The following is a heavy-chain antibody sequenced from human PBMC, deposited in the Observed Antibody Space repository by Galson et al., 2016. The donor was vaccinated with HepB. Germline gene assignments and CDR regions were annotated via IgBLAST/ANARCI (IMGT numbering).Heavy chain of an antibody. CDR1: GFTFSGYT. V-gene: IGHV3-48*02. Sequence: SLRLSCAASGFTFSGYTMNWVRQAPGKGLEWVSYITSSTSTIYYADSVKGRFTITRDNAKNSLYLQMNSLRDEDTAVYYCARDLSVCSGGNCYNYYYGMDVWGQGTTVTVSS. D-gene: IGHD2-15*01. CDR3: ARDLSVCSGGNCYNYYYGMDV. J-gene: IGHJ6*02. CDR2: ITSSTSTI.